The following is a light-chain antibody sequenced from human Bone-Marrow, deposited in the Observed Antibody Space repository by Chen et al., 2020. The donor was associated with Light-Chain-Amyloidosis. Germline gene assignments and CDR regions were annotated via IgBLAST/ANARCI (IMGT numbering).Light chain of an antibody. CDR3: QTYANATHV. J-gene: IGLJ1*01. V-gene: IGLV1-40*01. Sequence: QSVLTQPPSVSGAPGPQVTILCTGSSSNIGAGNDVHWYQQLPGTTPKILIYGNTNRLSGVPSRFSGSKSGTSASLVISGLQPDDEADYHCQTYANATHVFGTGTKVIVL. CDR2: GNT. CDR1: SSNIGAGND.